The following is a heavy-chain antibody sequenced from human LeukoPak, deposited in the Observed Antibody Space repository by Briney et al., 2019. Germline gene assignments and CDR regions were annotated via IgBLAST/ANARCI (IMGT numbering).Heavy chain of an antibody. CDR3: ARRPKYYYDSSGYSDAFDI. Sequence: PSETLSLTCTVSGGSVSSGSYYWSWIRQPPGKGLEWIGYIYYSGSTNYNPSLKSRVTISVDTSKNQFSLKLSSVTAADTAVYYCARRPKYYYDSSGYSDAFDIWGQGTMVTVSS. D-gene: IGHD3-22*01. V-gene: IGHV4-61*01. CDR2: IYYSGST. J-gene: IGHJ3*02. CDR1: GGSVSSGSYY.